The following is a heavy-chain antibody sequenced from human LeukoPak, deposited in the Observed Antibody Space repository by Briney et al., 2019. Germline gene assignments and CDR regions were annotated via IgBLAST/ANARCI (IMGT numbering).Heavy chain of an antibody. Sequence: GASVKVSCKASGYTFTGYYMHWVRQAPGQGLEWMGWINPNSGGTNYAQKFQGRVTMTRDTSISTAYMELSRLRSDDTAVYYCARDELGYCSSTSCYDGSWFDPWGQGTLVTVSS. D-gene: IGHD2-2*01. J-gene: IGHJ5*02. CDR3: ARDELGYCSSTSCYDGSWFDP. CDR2: INPNSGGT. V-gene: IGHV1-2*02. CDR1: GYTFTGYY.